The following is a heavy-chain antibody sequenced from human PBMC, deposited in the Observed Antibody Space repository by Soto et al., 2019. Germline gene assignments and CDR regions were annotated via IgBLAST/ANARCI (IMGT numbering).Heavy chain of an antibody. D-gene: IGHD6-19*01. Sequence: GGSLRLSCAASGFTFSIYSMNWVRQAPGKGLEWVSSISSSSSYIYYADSVKGRFTISRDNAKNSLYMLMNSLRADDTAVYYCARDRYSSGWDRDVWGKGTTVNVSS. CDR3: ARDRYSSGWDRDV. CDR1: GFTFSIYS. CDR2: ISSSSSYI. J-gene: IGHJ6*03. V-gene: IGHV3-21*01.